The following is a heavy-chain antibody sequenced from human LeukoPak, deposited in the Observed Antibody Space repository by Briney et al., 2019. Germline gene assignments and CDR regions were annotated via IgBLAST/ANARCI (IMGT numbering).Heavy chain of an antibody. CDR2: IYYSGST. J-gene: IGHJ5*02. Sequence: SETLSLTCTVSGGSISSYYWSWIRQPPGKGLEWIGYIYYSGSTNYNPSLKGRVTISVDTSKNQFSLKLSSVTAADTAVYYCAREITMVRGVIVHNWFDPWGQGTLVTVSS. V-gene: IGHV4-59*01. CDR3: AREITMVRGVIVHNWFDP. CDR1: GGSISSYY. D-gene: IGHD3-10*01.